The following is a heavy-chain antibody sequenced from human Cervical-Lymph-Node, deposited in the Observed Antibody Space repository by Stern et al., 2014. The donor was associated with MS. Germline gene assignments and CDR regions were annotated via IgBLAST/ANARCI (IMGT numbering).Heavy chain of an antibody. CDR1: GYSFTLYW. Sequence: EVQLVESGAEMKKPGESLKISCKGSGYSFTLYWIGWVRQIPGKGLEWMGIIYPVDSDPRYSPSFHGQFTISADKSISTASLQWSSLKASDTAMYYCAALVRGSYFYWGQGTLVTVSS. CDR2: IYPVDSDP. J-gene: IGHJ4*02. CDR3: AALVRGSYFY. V-gene: IGHV5-51*01. D-gene: IGHD1-26*01.